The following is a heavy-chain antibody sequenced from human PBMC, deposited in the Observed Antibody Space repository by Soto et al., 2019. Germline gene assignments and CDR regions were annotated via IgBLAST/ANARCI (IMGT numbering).Heavy chain of an antibody. Sequence: SETLSLTCAVSGYFISRGYYWGWIRQPPGKGLEWVGSIYWSGSTHYNPSLESRVTISVDTSNNHFSLKLSSVTAADTGVYYCAREPRIEYGDFIPFCWGPGTMVTVYS. J-gene: IGHJ4*02. CDR2: IYWSGST. V-gene: IGHV4-38-2*02. D-gene: IGHD4-17*01. CDR3: AREPRIEYGDFIPFC. CDR1: GYFISRGYY.